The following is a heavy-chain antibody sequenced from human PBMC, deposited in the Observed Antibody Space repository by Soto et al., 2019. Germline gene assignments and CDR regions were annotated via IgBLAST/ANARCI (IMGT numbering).Heavy chain of an antibody. J-gene: IGHJ6*02. CDR1: VATYS. CDR2: IYPLNSET. V-gene: IGHV5-51*01. D-gene: IGHD5-12*01. CDR3: ARPSNGYRGYDYRRSYYYALDV. Sequence: LGESLKISCKGAVATYSIAWVRQLPGKGLEWMGIIYPLNSETRYSPSFQGQVTISADKSIDTAYLQWSSLKASDTATYYCARPSNGYRGYDYRRSYYYALDVWGQGTTVTVSS.